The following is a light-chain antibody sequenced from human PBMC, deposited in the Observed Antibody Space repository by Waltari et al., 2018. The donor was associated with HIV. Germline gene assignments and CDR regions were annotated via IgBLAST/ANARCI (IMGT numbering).Light chain of an antibody. CDR3: QAWDSSTEG. J-gene: IGLJ3*02. CDR1: KLGDKY. V-gene: IGLV3-1*01. CDR2: QDN. Sequence: SYELTQPPSVSVSPGQTASITCSGDKLGDKYAYWYQQKPGQSPVLVIYQDNKRPSGIPERVSGSNSANTATLTIRGTQSMDEADYYCQAWDSSTEGFGGGTKLTVL.